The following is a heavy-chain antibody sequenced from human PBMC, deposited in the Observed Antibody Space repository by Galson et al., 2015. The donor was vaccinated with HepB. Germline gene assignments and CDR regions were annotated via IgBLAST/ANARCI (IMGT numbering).Heavy chain of an antibody. D-gene: IGHD6-6*01. J-gene: IGHJ6*03. CDR3: ASHSIAHYYYYMDV. CDR1: GYSFTSYW. V-gene: IGHV5-51*01. Sequence: QSGEEVTKPGESLRISCKGSGYSFTSYWISWVRQMPGKGLEWMGIIYPGDSDTRYSPSFQGQVTISADKSISTAYLQWSSLKASDTAMYDCASHSIAHYYYYMDVWVKGTTVTVSS. CDR2: IYPGDSDT.